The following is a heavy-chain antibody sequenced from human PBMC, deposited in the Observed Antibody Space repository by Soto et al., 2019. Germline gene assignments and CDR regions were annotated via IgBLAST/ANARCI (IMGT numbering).Heavy chain of an antibody. V-gene: IGHV4-34*02. Sequence: QVQLQQWGAGLLKPSETLSLTCAVYGGSMNGYFWSWIRQHPGKGLKWIGETSQGGETNYNSSLTRPVSISVDTPKNQSSLNLKSVTAADTAVYFCARENSTVDYEGFIAFWGQGTLVTVSS. J-gene: IGHJ4*02. CDR2: TSQGGET. CDR1: GGSMNGYF. D-gene: IGHD3-22*01. CDR3: ARENSTVDYEGFIAF.